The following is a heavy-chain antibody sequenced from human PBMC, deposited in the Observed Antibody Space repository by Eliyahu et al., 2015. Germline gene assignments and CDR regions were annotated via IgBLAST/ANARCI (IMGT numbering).Heavy chain of an antibody. J-gene: IGHJ3*02. V-gene: IGHV5-51*01. D-gene: IGHD2-15*01. CDR1: GYRFSSHG. Sequence: EVQLVQSGAEVKKPGESRKISCXGFGYRFSSHGIAWXRQKPGKGLEWMGIIYPGDSDSKYSPSFQGQVTISADKSINTAYLQWSSLKASDSAMYYCAKGDGSSWPDGFDMWGQGTLVTVSS. CDR3: AKGDGSSWPDGFDM. CDR2: IYPGDSDS.